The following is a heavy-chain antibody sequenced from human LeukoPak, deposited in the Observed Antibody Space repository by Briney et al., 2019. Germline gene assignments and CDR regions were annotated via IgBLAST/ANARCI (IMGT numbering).Heavy chain of an antibody. J-gene: IGHJ5*02. CDR1: GFTFSNYA. CDR2: ISGSGGST. V-gene: IGHV3-23*01. D-gene: IGHD2-2*01. CDR3: AKVRIRGVVVPASNWFDP. Sequence: TGGSLRLSCAASGFTFSNYAMGWVRQAPGKGLEWVSAISGSGGSTYYADSVKGRFTISRDTSRNTLYLQMNSLRAEDTAVYYCAKVRIRGVVVPASNWFDPWGQGTLVTVSS.